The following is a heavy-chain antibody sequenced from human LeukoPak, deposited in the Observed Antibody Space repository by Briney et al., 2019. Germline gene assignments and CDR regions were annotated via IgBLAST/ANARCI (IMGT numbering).Heavy chain of an antibody. CDR1: AGSINSGDYY. D-gene: IGHD3-22*01. J-gene: IGHJ3*02. CDR3: ARGIGTSYDSSRDAFDI. CDR2: IYSPGTN. Sequence: SQTLSLTCTVSAGSINSGDYYWSWIRQPAGEGLEWIGCIYSPGTNYNYNPSLKSRVTISIDTSKNQFSLKLTSVTAADTAVYYCARGIGTSYDSSRDAFDIWGQGTMVTVSS. V-gene: IGHV4-61*02.